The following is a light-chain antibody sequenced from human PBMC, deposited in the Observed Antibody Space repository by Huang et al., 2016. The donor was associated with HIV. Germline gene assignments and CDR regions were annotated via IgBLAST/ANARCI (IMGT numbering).Light chain of an antibody. CDR2: LCS. CDR1: QSLLPSNGDNY. Sequence: DIVMTKSPLSLPVIPGESASISCRSSQSLLPSNGDNYLDWYLQKPGQSPQLLIYLCSNRASGVPDRFSGSGSGTDFTLKINRVEPGDVGIYYCMQALQTPPFTFGQGTKLEIK. J-gene: IGKJ2*01. V-gene: IGKV2-28*01. CDR3: MQALQTPPFT.